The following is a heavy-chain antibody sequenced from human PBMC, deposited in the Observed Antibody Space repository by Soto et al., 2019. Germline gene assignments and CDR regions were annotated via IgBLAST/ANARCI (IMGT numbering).Heavy chain of an antibody. CDR3: AREGGRGWPFNY. Sequence: SETLSLTCTVSGGSISSVGYYWIWIRQLPGKGLEWIGYIYSSGSTFYNPSLKSRVTISVDTSKNQFSLKLSSVAAADTAVYYGAREGGRGWPFNYWGQGTLVTVAS. CDR2: IYSSGST. CDR1: GGSISSVGYY. V-gene: IGHV4-31*03. J-gene: IGHJ4*02. D-gene: IGHD6-19*01.